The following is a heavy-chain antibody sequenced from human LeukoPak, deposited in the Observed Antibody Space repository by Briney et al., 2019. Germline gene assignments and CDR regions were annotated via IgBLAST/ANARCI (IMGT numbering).Heavy chain of an antibody. J-gene: IGHJ4*02. D-gene: IGHD1-26*01. Sequence: PSETLSLTCTVSGYSIRSGYYWGWIRQPPGKGLGWIGCIFHSGSSYFNSSLKSRLTILPDTSKNQFSLNLTSVTAADTAVYYCARVSWDINYVDFWGRGTLVTVSS. CDR1: GYSIRSGYY. CDR3: ARVSWDINYVDF. V-gene: IGHV4-38-2*02. CDR2: IFHSGSS.